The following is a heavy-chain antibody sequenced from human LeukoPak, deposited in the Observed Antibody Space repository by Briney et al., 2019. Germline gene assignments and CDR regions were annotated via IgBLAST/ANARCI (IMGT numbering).Heavy chain of an antibody. CDR3: ARDTAQVYGDYAIYYYGMDV. CDR2: IYYSGST. V-gene: IGHV4-59*01. Sequence: PSETLSLTCTVSGGSISSYYWSWIRQPPGKGREWIGYIYYSGSTNYNPSLKSRVTISVDTSKNQFSLKLSSVTAADTAVYYCARDTAQVYGDYAIYYYGMDVWGQGTTVTVSS. J-gene: IGHJ6*02. D-gene: IGHD4-17*01. CDR1: GGSISSYY.